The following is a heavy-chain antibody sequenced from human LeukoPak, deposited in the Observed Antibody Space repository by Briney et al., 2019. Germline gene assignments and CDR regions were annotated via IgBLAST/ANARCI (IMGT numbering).Heavy chain of an antibody. J-gene: IGHJ3*02. CDR2: IYYSGST. V-gene: IGHV4-39*01. CDR3: ARAPASSTINDAFDI. D-gene: IGHD2-2*01. CDR1: GGSISSSSYY. Sequence: PSETLSLTCTVSGGSISSSSYYWGWIGQPPGKGLAWIGSIYYSGSTYYNPSLKSRVTISVDTSKNQFSLKLSSVTAADTAVYYCARAPASSTINDAFDIWRQGTMVTVSS.